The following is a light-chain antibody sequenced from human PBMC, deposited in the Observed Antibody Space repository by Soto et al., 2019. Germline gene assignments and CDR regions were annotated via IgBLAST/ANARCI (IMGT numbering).Light chain of an antibody. CDR2: DAS. J-gene: IGKJ1*01. Sequence: DIQMTQSPATLSVSVGDRITITCRARQSISRWLAWYQQKPGKAPKLLIYDASSLESGVPSRFSGSGSGTEFTLTISSLQPDDFATYYCQQYDTSPRTFGQGTKVDIK. V-gene: IGKV1-5*01. CDR3: QQYDTSPRT. CDR1: QSISRW.